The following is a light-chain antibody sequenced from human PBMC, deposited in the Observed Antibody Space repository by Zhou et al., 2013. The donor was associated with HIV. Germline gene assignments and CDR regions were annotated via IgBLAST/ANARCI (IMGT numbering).Light chain of an antibody. Sequence: EVVLTQSPGTLSLSPGSRATLSCRASQNISSHSVAWYQQKLGQAPRLLIYGASSRATGIPDRFSGSGSGTDFTLTISRLEPEDFAVYYCQQYGSSPPYTFGQGTKLEIK. CDR3: QQYGSSPPYT. J-gene: IGKJ2*01. V-gene: IGKV3-20*01. CDR1: QNISSHS. CDR2: GAS.